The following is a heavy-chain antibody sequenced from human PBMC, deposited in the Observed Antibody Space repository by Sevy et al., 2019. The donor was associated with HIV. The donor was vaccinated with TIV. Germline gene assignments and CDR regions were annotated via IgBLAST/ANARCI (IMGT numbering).Heavy chain of an antibody. CDR1: GFIFDDYG. J-gene: IGHJ6*02. CDR2: ISWNGRRL. Sequence: GGSLRLSCAASGFIFDDYGMHWVRELPGKGLEWVSGISWNGRRLGYADAVKGRFTISRDNAKKSVSLQMNSLRTEDTALYYCARDAGTGGSYMGYYIGTDVWGQGTTVTVSS. V-gene: IGHV3-9*01. D-gene: IGHD1-26*01. CDR3: ARDAGTGGSYMGYYIGTDV.